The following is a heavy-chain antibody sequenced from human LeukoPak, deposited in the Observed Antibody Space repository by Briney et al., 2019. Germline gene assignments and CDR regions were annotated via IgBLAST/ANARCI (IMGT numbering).Heavy chain of an antibody. J-gene: IGHJ5*02. Sequence: PGGSLRLSXAASGFTFRSYEMNWVRQAPGKGLEWVSYISSSGSTIYYADSVKGRFTISRDNAKNSLYLQMNSLRAEDTAVYYCARDGGYCSSTSCYTAGNWFDPWGQGTLVTVSS. CDR1: GFTFRSYE. D-gene: IGHD2-2*02. CDR2: ISSSGSTI. V-gene: IGHV3-48*03. CDR3: ARDGGYCSSTSCYTAGNWFDP.